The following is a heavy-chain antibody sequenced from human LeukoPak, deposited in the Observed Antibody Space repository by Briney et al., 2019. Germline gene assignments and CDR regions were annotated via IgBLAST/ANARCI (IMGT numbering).Heavy chain of an antibody. D-gene: IGHD1-26*01. V-gene: IGHV3-7*03. CDR1: GFTFSSYW. J-gene: IGHJ4*02. Sequence: GGSLRLSCAASGFTFSSYWMSWVRQAPGKGLEWVANIKQDGSEKYYVDSVKGRFTISRDNSKNTLYLQMDSLRAEDTALYYCAKAASATTRYFDYWGQGTLVTVSS. CDR2: IKQDGSEK. CDR3: AKAASATTRYFDY.